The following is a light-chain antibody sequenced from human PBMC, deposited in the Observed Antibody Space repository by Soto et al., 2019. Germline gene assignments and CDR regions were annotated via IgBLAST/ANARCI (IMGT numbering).Light chain of an antibody. CDR3: AAWDDSLSGL. CDR1: SSNIGSNY. J-gene: IGLJ2*01. V-gene: IGLV1-47*01. CDR2: RNN. Sequence: QSVLTQPPSASGTPGQRVTISCSGSSSNIGSNYVYWYQQLPGTAPKLLIYRNNQRPSGVPDRFSGSKSGTSASLAIRGLRCEDEADYYCAAWDDSLSGLFGGGTNVTVL.